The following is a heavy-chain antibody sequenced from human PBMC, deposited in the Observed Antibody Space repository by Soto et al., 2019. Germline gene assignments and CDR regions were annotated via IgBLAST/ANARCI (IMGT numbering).Heavy chain of an antibody. J-gene: IGHJ4*02. V-gene: IGHV3-33*01. CDR3: AIDERGFFDY. Sequence: QVQLVESGGGVVQPGRSLRLSCAASGFTFSSYGMHWVRQAPGKGLEWVAVIWYDGSNKYYADSVKGRFTISRDKSKNTLYLQMNSLRAEDTAVYYCAIDERGFFDYWGQGTLVTVSS. CDR2: IWYDGSNK. CDR1: GFTFSSYG.